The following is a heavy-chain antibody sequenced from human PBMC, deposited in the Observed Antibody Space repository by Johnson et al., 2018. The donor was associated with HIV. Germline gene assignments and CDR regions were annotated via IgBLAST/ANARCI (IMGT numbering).Heavy chain of an antibody. CDR1: GFTFSSYG. D-gene: IGHD2-15*01. Sequence: QVQLVESGGGLIQPGGSLRLSCAASGFTFSSYGMHWVRQAPGKGLEWVAFIRYDGSNKYYADSVKGRFTISRDNSKNTLYLQMNSLRAEDTAVYYCAKDGMLLRAFDIWGQGTMVTVSS. CDR3: AKDGMLLRAFDI. J-gene: IGHJ3*02. V-gene: IGHV3-30*02. CDR2: IRYDGSNK.